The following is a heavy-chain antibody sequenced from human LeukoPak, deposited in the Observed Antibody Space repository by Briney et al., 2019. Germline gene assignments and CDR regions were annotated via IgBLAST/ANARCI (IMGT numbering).Heavy chain of an antibody. J-gene: IGHJ4*02. CDR2: ISAYNGNT. D-gene: IGHD3-22*01. CDR3: AALGLYDSSGYYPAP. Sequence: GASVKVSCKASGYTFTSYGISWVRQAPGQGLEWMGWISAYNGNTNYAQKLQGRVTMTTDTSTSTAYMELRSLRSDDTAVYYCAALGLYDSSGYYPAPWGQGTLVTVSS. V-gene: IGHV1-18*01. CDR1: GYTFTSYG.